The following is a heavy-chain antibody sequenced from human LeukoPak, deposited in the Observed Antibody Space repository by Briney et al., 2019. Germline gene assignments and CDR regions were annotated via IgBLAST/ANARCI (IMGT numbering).Heavy chain of an antibody. CDR2: IIPIFGTA. J-gene: IGHJ6*03. Sequence: GASVKVSCKASGGTFSSYVISWVRQAPGQGLEWMGGIIPIFGTANYAQKFQGRVTITADESTSTAYMGLSSLRSEDTAVYYCARSIGGVAPDYYYYYMDVWGKGTTVTVSS. CDR3: ARSIGGVAPDYYYYYMDV. CDR1: GGTFSSYV. D-gene: IGHD3-16*01. V-gene: IGHV1-69*13.